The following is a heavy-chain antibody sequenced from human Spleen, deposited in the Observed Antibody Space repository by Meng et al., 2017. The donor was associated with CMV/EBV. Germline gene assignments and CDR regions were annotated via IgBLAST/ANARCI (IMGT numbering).Heavy chain of an antibody. V-gene: IGHV1-46*01. CDR2: INPSGGTT. CDR1: GYTFTSYY. CDR3: ARDLAMVRGADYYYGMDV. J-gene: IGHJ6*02. Sequence: ASVKVSCKASGYTFTSYYIHWVRQAPGQGLEWMGIINPSGGTTSYAQKFQGGVTMTRDTSTSTVYMELSSLRSEDTAVYYCARDLAMVRGADYYYGMDVWGQGTTVTVSS. D-gene: IGHD3-10*01.